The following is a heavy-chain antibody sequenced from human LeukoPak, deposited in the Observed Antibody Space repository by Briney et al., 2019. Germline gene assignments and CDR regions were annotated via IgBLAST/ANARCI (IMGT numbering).Heavy chain of an antibody. CDR3: ARLGRITMIVVVTNYYYYYMDV. CDR1: GGSFSGYY. V-gene: IGHV4-34*01. Sequence: SETLSLTCAVYGGSFSGYYWSWIRQPPGKGLEWIGEINHSGSTNYNPSLKSRVTISVDTSKNQFSLKLSSVTAADTAVYYCARLGRITMIVVVTNYYYYYMDVWGQGTLVTVSS. CDR2: INHSGST. D-gene: IGHD3-22*01. J-gene: IGHJ6*03.